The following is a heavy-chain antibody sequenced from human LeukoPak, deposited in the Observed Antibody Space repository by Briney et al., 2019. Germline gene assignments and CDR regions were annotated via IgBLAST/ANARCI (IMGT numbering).Heavy chain of an antibody. Sequence: ASVKVSCKASGYTFITYDINWVRQATGQGLEWMGWMNPNSGNTGYAQKFEGRVTITRNTSISTAYMGLSSLKSEDTAVYYCANLDSDLTAWGQGTLVTVSS. D-gene: IGHD2-15*01. J-gene: IGHJ5*02. CDR1: GYTFITYD. CDR2: MNPNSGNT. CDR3: ANLDSDLTA. V-gene: IGHV1-8*03.